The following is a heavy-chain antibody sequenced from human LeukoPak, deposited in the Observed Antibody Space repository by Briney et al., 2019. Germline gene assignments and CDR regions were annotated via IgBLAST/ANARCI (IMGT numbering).Heavy chain of an antibody. CDR1: GGSIRSGSFY. V-gene: IGHV4-61*02. CDR2: ISTNGNT. J-gene: IGHJ4*02. Sequence: SETLSLTCTVSGGSIRSGSFYWSWIRQPAGKGLEWIGRISTNGNTNYNPSLKSRVTISVDTSKNQFSLKLSSVTAADTAVYYCARRHWGPIDYWGQGTLVTVSS. D-gene: IGHD7-27*01. CDR3: ARRHWGPIDY.